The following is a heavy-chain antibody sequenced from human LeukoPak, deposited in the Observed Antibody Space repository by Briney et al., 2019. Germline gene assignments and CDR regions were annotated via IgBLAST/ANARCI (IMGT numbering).Heavy chain of an antibody. CDR3: AGGYRKGYYWYFDL. D-gene: IGHD4-11*01. CDR1: GGSFSGYY. Sequence: PSETLSLTCAVYGGSFSGYYWSWIRQPPGKGLEWIGEINHSGSTNYNPSLKSRVTISVDTPKNQFSLKLSSVTAADTAVYYCAGGYRKGYYWYFDLWGRGTLVTVSS. V-gene: IGHV4-34*01. CDR2: INHSGST. J-gene: IGHJ2*01.